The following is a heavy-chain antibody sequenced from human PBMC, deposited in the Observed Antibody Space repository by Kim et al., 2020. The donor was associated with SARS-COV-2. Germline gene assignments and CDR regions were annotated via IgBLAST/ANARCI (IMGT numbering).Heavy chain of an antibody. D-gene: IGHD1-26*01. CDR2: ISAYNGNT. Sequence: ASVKVSCKASGYTFTSYGISWVRQAPGQGLEWMGLISAYNGNTNYAQKLQGRYTMTTDTSPSTAYLELRRLRSDDTAVYYCARDSSLVGATFDYGGQEPWSPSPQ. CDR3: ARDSSLVGATFDY. V-gene: IGHV1-18*01. J-gene: IGHJ4*01. CDR1: GYTFTSYG.